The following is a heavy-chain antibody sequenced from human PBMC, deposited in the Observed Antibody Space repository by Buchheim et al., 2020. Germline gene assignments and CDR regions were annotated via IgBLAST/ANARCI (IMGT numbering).Heavy chain of an antibody. J-gene: IGHJ4*02. Sequence: QVQLVESGGGVVQPGRSLRLSCAASGFTFSSYGMHWVRQAPGKGLEWVAFIRYDGSNKYYADSVKGRFTISSDNYTKTLYLQMNSLRAEDTAVYYCAKDGCSGGSCLAYYFDYWGQGTL. CDR2: IRYDGSNK. CDR3: AKDGCSGGSCLAYYFDY. D-gene: IGHD2-15*01. CDR1: GFTFSSYG. V-gene: IGHV3-30*02.